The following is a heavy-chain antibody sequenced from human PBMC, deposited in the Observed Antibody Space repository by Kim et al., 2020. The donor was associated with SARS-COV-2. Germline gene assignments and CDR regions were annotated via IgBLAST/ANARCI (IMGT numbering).Heavy chain of an antibody. J-gene: IGHJ4*02. Sequence: GGSLRLSCAASGFTVSSNYMSWVRQAPGKGLEWVSTIYSGGSTFYTDSVKARFTISRDNSKNTLYLQMNSLRAEDTAVYYCARVLFPQGFDFWGPGNLVT. CDR2: IYSGGST. D-gene: IGHD3-10*01. CDR1: GFTVSSNY. CDR3: ARVLFPQGFDF. V-gene: IGHV3-66*01.